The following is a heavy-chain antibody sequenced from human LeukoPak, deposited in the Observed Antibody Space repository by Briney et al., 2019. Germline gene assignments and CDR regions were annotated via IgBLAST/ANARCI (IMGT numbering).Heavy chain of an antibody. V-gene: IGHV3-72*01. CDR3: ASLYESGSYYYYYGMDV. J-gene: IGHJ6*02. Sequence: GGSLRLSCAASGFTFSDHYMDWVRQAPGKGLEWVGRTRNKANSYTTEYAASVKGRFTISRDDSKNSLYLQMNSLKTEDTAVYYCASLYESGSYYYYYGMDVWGQGTTVTVSS. CDR1: GFTFSDHY. CDR2: TRNKANSYTT. D-gene: IGHD1-26*01.